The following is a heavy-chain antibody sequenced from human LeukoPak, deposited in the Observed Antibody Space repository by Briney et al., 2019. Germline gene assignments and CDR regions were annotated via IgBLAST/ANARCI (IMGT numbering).Heavy chain of an antibody. D-gene: IGHD6-19*01. V-gene: IGHV4-34*01. J-gene: IGHJ3*02. CDR1: GGSFSGYY. CDR3: ASLAGIAVAGTRLGAFDI. Sequence: SETLSLTCAVYGGSFSGYYWSWIRQPPGKGLEWIGEINHSGSTNYNPSLKSRVTISVDTSKNQFSLKLSSVTAADTAVYYCASLAGIAVAGTRLGAFDIWGQGTMVTVSS. CDR2: INHSGST.